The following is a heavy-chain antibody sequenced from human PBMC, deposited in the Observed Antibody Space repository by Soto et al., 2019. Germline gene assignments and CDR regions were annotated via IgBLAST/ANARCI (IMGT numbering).Heavy chain of an antibody. CDR2: IYYNGNT. Sequence: QVQLRESGPGLVKPSETLSLTCTVSGGSISNHYWSWIRQPPGKGLEWIGYIYYNGNTNYNPSLKSRVTMSVDTSKNQISLTLSSETAADTAVYYCARANWYSEYWGQGTLVTVSS. J-gene: IGHJ4*02. D-gene: IGHD7-27*01. CDR1: GGSISNHY. V-gene: IGHV4-59*11. CDR3: ARANWYSEY.